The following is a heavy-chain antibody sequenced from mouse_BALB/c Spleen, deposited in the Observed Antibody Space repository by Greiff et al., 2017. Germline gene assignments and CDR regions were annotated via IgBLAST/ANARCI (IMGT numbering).Heavy chain of an antibody. Sequence: QVQLQQSGPELVKPGASVKISCKASGYAFSSSWMNWVKQRPGQGLEWIGRIYPGDGDTNYNGKFKGKATLTADKSSSTAYMQLSSLTSVDSAVYFCARDGSSPYWYFDVWGAGTTVTVSS. V-gene: IGHV1-82*01. D-gene: IGHD1-1*01. CDR1: GYAFSSSW. CDR2: IYPGDGDT. CDR3: ARDGSSPYWYFDV. J-gene: IGHJ1*01.